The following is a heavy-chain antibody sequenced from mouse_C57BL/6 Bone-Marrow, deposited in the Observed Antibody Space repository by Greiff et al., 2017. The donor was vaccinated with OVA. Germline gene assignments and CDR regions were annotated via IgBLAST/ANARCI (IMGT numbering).Heavy chain of an antibody. CDR3: ARYPGLYWDFDV. V-gene: IGHV7-3*01. CDR2: IRHKANGYTT. Sequence: EVKVEESGGGLVQPGGSLSLSCAASGFTFTDYYMSWVRQPPGKALEWLGFIRHKANGYTTEYSASVKGRFTISRDNSQSIPYLQMNALRAEDSAAYYCARYPGLYWDFDVWGTGTTVTVSS. J-gene: IGHJ1*03. CDR1: GFTFTDYY. D-gene: IGHD3-3*01.